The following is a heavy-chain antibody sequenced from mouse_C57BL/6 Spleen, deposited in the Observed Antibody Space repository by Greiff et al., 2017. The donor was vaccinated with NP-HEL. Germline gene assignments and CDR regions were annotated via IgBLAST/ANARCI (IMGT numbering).Heavy chain of an antibody. CDR3: ARNGYYVVWFAY. Sequence: EVNVVESGGGLVKPGGSLKLSCAASGFTFSDYGMHWVRQAPEKGLEWVAYISSGSSTIYYADTVKGRFTISRDNAKNTLFLQMTSLRSEDTAMYYCARNGYYVVWFAYWGQGTLVTVSA. V-gene: IGHV5-17*01. CDR2: ISSGSSTI. CDR1: GFTFSDYG. D-gene: IGHD2-3*01. J-gene: IGHJ3*01.